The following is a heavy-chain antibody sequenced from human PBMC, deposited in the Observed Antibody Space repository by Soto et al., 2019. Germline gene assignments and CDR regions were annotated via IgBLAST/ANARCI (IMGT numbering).Heavy chain of an antibody. V-gene: IGHV4-59*01. Sequence: SETLSLTCTVSGGSISSYYWSWIRKPPGKGLEWIGYIYYSGSTNYNPSLKSRVTISVDTSKNQFSLKLSSVTAADTAVYYCARMYYDFWSANYYYYGMDVWGQGTTVTVSS. CDR1: GGSISSYY. D-gene: IGHD3-3*01. J-gene: IGHJ6*02. CDR2: IYYSGST. CDR3: ARMYYDFWSANYYYYGMDV.